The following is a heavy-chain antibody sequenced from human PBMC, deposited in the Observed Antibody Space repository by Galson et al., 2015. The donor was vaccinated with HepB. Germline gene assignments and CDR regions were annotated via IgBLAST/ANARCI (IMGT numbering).Heavy chain of an antibody. D-gene: IGHD3-3*01. CDR3: ARVGTIFGVASAYSYMDV. Sequence: SVKVSCKASGYTFTSYDINWVRQATGQGLEWMGWMNPNSGNTGYAQRFQGRVTMTRNTSISTAYMELSSLRSEDTAVYYCARVGTIFGVASAYSYMDVWGKGTTVTVSS. V-gene: IGHV1-8*01. J-gene: IGHJ6*03. CDR2: MNPNSGNT. CDR1: GYTFTSYD.